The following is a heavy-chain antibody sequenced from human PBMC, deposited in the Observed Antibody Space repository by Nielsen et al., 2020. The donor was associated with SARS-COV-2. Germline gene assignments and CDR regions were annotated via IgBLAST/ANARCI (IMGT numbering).Heavy chain of an antibody. CDR3: ATDRRLDMTSPSYGMDV. V-gene: IGHV1-69*13. Sequence: SVKVSCKASGGTFSSYAISWVRQAPGQGLEWMGGIIPIFGTANYAQKFRGRATFAADESTTTAYMELRSLRSEDTAVYYCATDRRLDMTSPSYGMDVWGQGTTVVVSS. D-gene: IGHD5-12*01. J-gene: IGHJ6*02. CDR2: IIPIFGTA. CDR1: GGTFSSYA.